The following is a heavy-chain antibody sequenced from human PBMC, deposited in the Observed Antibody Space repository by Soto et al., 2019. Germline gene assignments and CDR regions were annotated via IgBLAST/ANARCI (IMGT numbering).Heavy chain of an antibody. Sequence: PSETLSLTCTVSGGSISSYYWSWIRQPAGKGLEWIGRIYTSGSTNYNPSLKSRVTMSVDTSKNQFSLKLSSVTAADTAVYYCARTSRTALNPGSVSYYYGMDVWGQGTTVTVSS. V-gene: IGHV4-4*07. CDR1: GGSISSYY. J-gene: IGHJ6*02. CDR3: ARTSRTALNPGSVSYYYGMDV. CDR2: IYTSGST. D-gene: IGHD1-1*01.